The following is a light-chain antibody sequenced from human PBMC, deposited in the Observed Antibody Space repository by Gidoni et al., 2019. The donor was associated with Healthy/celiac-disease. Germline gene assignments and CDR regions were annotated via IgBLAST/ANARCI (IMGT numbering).Light chain of an antibody. V-gene: IGKV1-39*01. J-gene: IGKJ2*01. CDR3: QQSYSTPT. CDR2: AAS. Sequence: DIQMTQSPSSLSASVGDRVTITCRASQSISSYLNWYQQKPGKAPKLLIYAASSGSGSGTDFTLTISSLQPEDFATYYCQQSYSTPTFGQGTKLEIK. CDR1: QSISSY.